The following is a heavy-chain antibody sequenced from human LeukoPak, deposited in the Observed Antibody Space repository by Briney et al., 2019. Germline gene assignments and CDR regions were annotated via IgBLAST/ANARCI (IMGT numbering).Heavy chain of an antibody. V-gene: IGHV5-51*01. D-gene: IGHD3-16*01. J-gene: IGHJ5*02. Sequence: GESLKISCKGSGYSFTSYWIGWVRQMPGKGLEWMGIIYPGDSDTRYSPSFQGQVTISADKSISTAYLQWSSLKASDTAMYYCARRQSSRFGGVLLANWFDPWGQGTLVTVSS. CDR1: GYSFTSYW. CDR3: ARRQSSRFGGVLLANWFDP. CDR2: IYPGDSDT.